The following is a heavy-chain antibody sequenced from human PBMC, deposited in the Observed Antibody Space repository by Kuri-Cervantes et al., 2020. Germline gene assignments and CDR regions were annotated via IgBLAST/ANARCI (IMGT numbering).Heavy chain of an antibody. CDR1: GYTFTSYD. Sequence: ASVKVSCKASGYTFTSYDINWVRQATGQGLEWMGWMNPNSGNIGYAQKFQGRVTMTRNTSISTAYMELRSLRSDDTAVYYCARVPKYSSGWYKVWGRGTLVPVSS. J-gene: IGHJ4*02. CDR2: MNPNSGNI. CDR3: ARVPKYSSGWYKV. V-gene: IGHV1-8*01. D-gene: IGHD6-19*01.